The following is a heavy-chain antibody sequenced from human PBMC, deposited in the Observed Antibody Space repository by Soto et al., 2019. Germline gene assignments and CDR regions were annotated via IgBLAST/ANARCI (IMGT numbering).Heavy chain of an antibody. J-gene: IGHJ3*02. CDR3: ARQINDIVPFDAFDI. V-gene: IGHV4-4*02. CDR1: GGSISSSNW. D-gene: IGHD2-8*01. CDR2: IYHSGST. Sequence: SETLSLTCAVSGGSISSSNWWSWVRQPPGKGLEWIGEIYHSGSTNYNPSLKSRVTISVDKSKNQFSLKLSSVTAADTAVYYCARQINDIVPFDAFDIWGQGTMVTVSS.